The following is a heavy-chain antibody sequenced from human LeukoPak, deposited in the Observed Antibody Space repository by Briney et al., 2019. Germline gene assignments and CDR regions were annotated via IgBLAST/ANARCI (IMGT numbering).Heavy chain of an antibody. V-gene: IGHV3-30*02. D-gene: IGHD1-26*01. CDR2: IRYDGSNK. CDR3: AKGKGKLGAFQSDFDY. Sequence: GGSLRLSCAASVFTFSGCGMLWVRQAPGKGLEWVAFIRYDGSNKYYVESVKGRFSISRDNSQNTLYLEMNSLRAEDTAIYYCAKGKGKLGAFQSDFDYWGQGTLVTVSS. J-gene: IGHJ4*02. CDR1: VFTFSGCG.